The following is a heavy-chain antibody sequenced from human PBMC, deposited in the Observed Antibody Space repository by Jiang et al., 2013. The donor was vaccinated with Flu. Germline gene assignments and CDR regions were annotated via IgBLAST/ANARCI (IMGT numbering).Heavy chain of an antibody. D-gene: IGHD3-10*01. Sequence: GPGLVKPSETLSLTCTVSGGSISSYYWSWIRQPPGKGLEWIGYIYYSGSTNYNPSLKSRVTISVDTSKNQFSLKLSSVTAADTAVYYCARLNYGSGSYYIDDYWGQGTLVTVSS. CDR3: ARLNYGSGSYYIDDY. V-gene: IGHV4-59*08. J-gene: IGHJ4*02. CDR1: GGSISSYY. CDR2: IYYSGST.